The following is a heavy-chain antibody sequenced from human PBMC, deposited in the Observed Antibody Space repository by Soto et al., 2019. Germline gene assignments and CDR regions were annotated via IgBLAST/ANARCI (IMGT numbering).Heavy chain of an antibody. CDR2: IYPGDTDT. CDR1: GYSFTSYW. J-gene: IGHJ6*02. D-gene: IGHD6-13*01. V-gene: IGHV5-51*01. CDR3: ARHLGAAAGPLYGMDV. Sequence: GESLKISCKGSGYSFTSYWIGWVRQMPGKGLEWMGIIYPGDTDTRYSPSLQGQVTISADKSISTAYLQWSSLKASDTAMYYCARHLGAAAGPLYGMDVWGQGTTVTVS.